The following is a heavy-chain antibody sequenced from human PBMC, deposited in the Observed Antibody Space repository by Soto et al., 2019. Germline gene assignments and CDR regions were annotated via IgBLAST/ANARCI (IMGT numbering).Heavy chain of an antibody. D-gene: IGHD4-17*01. J-gene: IGHJ6*03. CDR3: ARASDPPTVTAYYYYYMDV. V-gene: IGHV1-18*01. CDR1: GYTFTSYG. CDR2: ISAYNGNT. Sequence: ASVKVACKASGYTFTSYGVSLVRQAPGQGLEWMGWISAYNGNTNYAQKLQGRVTMTTDTSTSTAYMELRSLRSDDTAVYYCARASDPPTVTAYYYYYMDVWGKGTTVTVSS.